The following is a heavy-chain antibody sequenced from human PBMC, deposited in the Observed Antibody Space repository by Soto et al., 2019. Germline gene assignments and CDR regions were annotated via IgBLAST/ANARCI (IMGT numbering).Heavy chain of an antibody. CDR2: ISAKNGNT. Sequence: ASVKVSCKASGYTFSDYGISWARQAPGQGLEWMGWISAKNGNTNFAQKFRGRVTMTTDTSTSTVYMELRSLKPDDSAVYYCAREPPETPPDYWGQGTLVTVSS. J-gene: IGHJ4*02. CDR1: GYTFSDYG. V-gene: IGHV1-18*01. CDR3: AREPPETPPDY.